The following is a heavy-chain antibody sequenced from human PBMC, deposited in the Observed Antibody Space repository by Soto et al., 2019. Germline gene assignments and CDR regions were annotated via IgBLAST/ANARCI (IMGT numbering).Heavy chain of an antibody. D-gene: IGHD1-26*01. CDR3: AKDLGSRIWVGATFRPGYFDY. J-gene: IGHJ4*02. Sequence: EVQLLESGGGLVQPGGSLRLSCAASGFTFSSYAMSWVRQAPGKGLEWVSAISGSGGNTYYADSVKGRFTISRDNSKNTLYLQMNSLRAEDTAVYYCAKDLGSRIWVGATFRPGYFDYWGQGTLVTVSS. CDR1: GFTFSSYA. V-gene: IGHV3-23*01. CDR2: ISGSGGNT.